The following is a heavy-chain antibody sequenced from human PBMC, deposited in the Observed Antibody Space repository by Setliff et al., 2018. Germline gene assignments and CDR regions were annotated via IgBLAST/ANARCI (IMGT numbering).Heavy chain of an antibody. V-gene: IGHV1-18*01. J-gene: IGHJ4*02. CDR3: ARDTRDRYDSSGHYLSLDY. CDR1: GYTFSDYI. CDR2: ISPYTGKT. D-gene: IGHD3-22*01. Sequence: ASVKVSCKASGYTFSDYIINWVRQAPGQGLEWVGWISPYTGKTYFAQKLQGRVTMTTDTSTSTAYMELRSLRSDDTAVYYCARDTRDRYDSSGHYLSLDYWGQGSLVTVSS.